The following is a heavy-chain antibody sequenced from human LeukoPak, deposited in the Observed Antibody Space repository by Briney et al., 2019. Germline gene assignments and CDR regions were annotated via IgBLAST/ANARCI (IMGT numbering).Heavy chain of an antibody. CDR3: ARDTKNKCSGGSCYSGGFDS. J-gene: IGHJ4*02. V-gene: IGHV4-59*01. Sequence: SETLSLTCTVSGGPISSSFWSWIRQPPGKGLEWIGHMYFSGSTNYNPSLKSRVTISADTSKNQFSLKLSSVTAADTAVYYCARDTKNKCSGGSCYSGGFDSWGQGTLVTV. CDR2: MYFSGST. CDR1: GGPISSSF. D-gene: IGHD2-15*01.